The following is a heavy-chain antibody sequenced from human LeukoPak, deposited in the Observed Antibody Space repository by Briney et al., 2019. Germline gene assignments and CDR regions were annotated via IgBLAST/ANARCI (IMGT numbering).Heavy chain of an antibody. V-gene: IGHV1-46*01. CDR1: GYTFTSYY. CDR3: ARYCWRGTNYDILTGVWFDP. Sequence: RASVKVSCKASGYTFTSYYMHWVRQAPGQGLEWMGIINPSGGSTGYAQKFQGRVTMTRDTSTSTVYMELSSLRSEDTAVYYCARYCWRGTNYDILTGVWFDPWGQGTLVTVSS. CDR2: INPSGGST. D-gene: IGHD3-9*01. J-gene: IGHJ5*02.